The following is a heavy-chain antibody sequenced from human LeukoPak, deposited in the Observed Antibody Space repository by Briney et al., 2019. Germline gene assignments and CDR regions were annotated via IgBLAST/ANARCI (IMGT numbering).Heavy chain of an antibody. CDR3: ARMMGRRLVITPKYYFDY. V-gene: IGHV4-34*01. CDR2: XXHSGST. D-gene: IGHD3-9*01. Sequence: QPSETLSLXCAVYGGSXXXXXXXWIRXPPGXXXXXXXXXXHSGSTNYNXSLKXXXXISXDTSKNQFSLKLSSVXAADTAVYYCARMMGRRLVITPKYYFDYWGQGTLVTVSS. J-gene: IGHJ4*02. CDR1: GGSXXXXX.